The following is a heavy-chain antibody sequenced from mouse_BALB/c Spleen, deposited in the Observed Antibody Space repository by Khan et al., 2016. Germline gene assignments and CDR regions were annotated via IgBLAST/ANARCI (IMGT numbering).Heavy chain of an antibody. CDR1: GDSITSGY. CDR3: ATDDGYYLDD. CDR2: ISYSGST. D-gene: IGHD2-12*01. J-gene: IGHJ2*01. Sequence: EVQLRESGPSLVKPSQTLSLTCSVTGDSITSGYWNWIRKFPGNKLEYMGYISYSGSTYYNPSLTSRISITRDTSTNQSYLQLKSVTTEDTATDDCATDDGYYLDDWGQGTTLTVSS. V-gene: IGHV3-8*02.